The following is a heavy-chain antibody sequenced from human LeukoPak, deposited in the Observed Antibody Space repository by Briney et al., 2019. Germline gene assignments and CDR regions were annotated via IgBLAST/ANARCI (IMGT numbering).Heavy chain of an antibody. CDR1: GYTFTSYA. J-gene: IGHJ4*02. CDR3: ARVVDTAMAATYYFDY. V-gene: IGHV1-3*01. CDR2: INAGNGNT. D-gene: IGHD5-18*01. Sequence: ASVKVSCKASGYTFTSYAMHWVRQAPGQRLEWMEWINAGNGNTKYSQKFQGRVTITRDTSASTAYMELSSLRSEDTAVYYCARVVDTAMAATYYFDYWGQGTLVTVSS.